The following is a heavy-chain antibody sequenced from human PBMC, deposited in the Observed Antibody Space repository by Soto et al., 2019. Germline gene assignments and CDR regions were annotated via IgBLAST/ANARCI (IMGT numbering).Heavy chain of an antibody. CDR3: ARPSGGYYYGSGSYGYGMDV. Sequence: GESLKISCKGSGYSFTSYWIGWVRQMPGKGLEWMGIIYPGDSDTRYSPSFQGQVTISADKSISTAYLQWSSLKASDTAMYYCARPSGGYYYGSGSYGYGMDVWGQGTTVTVSS. CDR2: IYPGDSDT. D-gene: IGHD3-10*01. CDR1: GYSFTSYW. V-gene: IGHV5-51*01. J-gene: IGHJ6*02.